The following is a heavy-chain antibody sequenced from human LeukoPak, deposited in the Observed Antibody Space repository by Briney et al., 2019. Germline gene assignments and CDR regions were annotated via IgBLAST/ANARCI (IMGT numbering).Heavy chain of an antibody. J-gene: IGHJ6*02. Sequence: RGSLRLSCAASGFTFSSYAMTWVRQAPGKGLEWVANIKQDGSEKNYVDSVKGRFTISRDNAKNSLYLQMNSLRGEDTAVYYCVRGMHVWGQGTTVTVSS. CDR1: GFTFSSYA. V-gene: IGHV3-7*01. CDR3: VRGMHV. CDR2: IKQDGSEK.